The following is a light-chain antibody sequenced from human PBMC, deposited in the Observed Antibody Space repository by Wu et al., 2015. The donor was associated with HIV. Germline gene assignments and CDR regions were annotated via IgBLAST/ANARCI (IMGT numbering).Light chain of an antibody. CDR3: QQYDSA. V-gene: IGKV3-20*01. CDR1: QNIDSTY. J-gene: IGKJ5*01. CDR2: GAS. Sequence: EIVLTQSPGTLSLSPGERATLSCRASQNIDSTYLTWYQQKPGQAPRRLIYGASIRATGIPDRFSGSGSGTDFTLTISRLEPEDFAVYYCQQYDSAFGQGTRLDIK.